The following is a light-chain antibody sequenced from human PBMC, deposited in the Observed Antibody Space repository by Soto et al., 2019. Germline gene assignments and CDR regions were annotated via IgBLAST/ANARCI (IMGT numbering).Light chain of an antibody. J-gene: IGLJ3*02. Sequence: QSVLTQSPSASGTPGQRVTISCSGSRSNIGRNFAYWYQHVPGTAPRLLIQRNNERPSGVPDRFSGSKSGTSVSLAISGLRSDDAATYYYAAWDDTLDAQVFGGGTKLTVL. CDR3: AAWDDTLDAQV. V-gene: IGLV1-47*01. CDR2: RNN. CDR1: RSNIGRNF.